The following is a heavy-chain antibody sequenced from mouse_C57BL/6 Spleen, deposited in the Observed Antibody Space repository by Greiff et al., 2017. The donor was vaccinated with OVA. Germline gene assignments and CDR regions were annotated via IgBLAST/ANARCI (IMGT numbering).Heavy chain of an antibody. CDR2: INPNYGTT. D-gene: IGHD3-2*02. J-gene: IGHJ4*01. Sequence: QQSGPELVKPGASVKISCKASGYSFTDYNMNWVKQSNGKSLEWIGVINPNYGTTSYNQKFKGKATLTVDQSSSTAYMQLNSLTSEDSAVYYCATGDSSGPYYAMDYWGQGTSVTVSS. V-gene: IGHV1-39*01. CDR1: GYSFTDYN. CDR3: ATGDSSGPYYAMDY.